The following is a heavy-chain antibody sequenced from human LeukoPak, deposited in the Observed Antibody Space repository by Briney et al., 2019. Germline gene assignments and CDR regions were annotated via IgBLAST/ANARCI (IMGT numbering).Heavy chain of an antibody. J-gene: IGHJ4*02. CDR3: AAGTPRGY. CDR2: ISSSSNAI. D-gene: IGHD3-10*01. CDR1: GFTFSSYA. Sequence: GGSLRLSCAASGFTFSSYAMHWVRQAPGKGLEWVSYISSSSNAIYYADSVKGRFTISRDNAKNSLYLQMNSLRADDTAVYYCAAGTPRGYWGQGTLVIVSS. V-gene: IGHV3-48*01.